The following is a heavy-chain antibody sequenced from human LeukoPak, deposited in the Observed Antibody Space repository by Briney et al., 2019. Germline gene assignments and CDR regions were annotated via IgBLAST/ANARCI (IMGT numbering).Heavy chain of an antibody. CDR1: GYTFTGYY. CDR3: ARDYGVWFGGRYMVD. J-gene: IGHJ4*02. V-gene: IGHV1-2*04. CDR2: INPNSGGT. Sequence: EASEKVSCKASGYTFTGYYMHWVRQAPGQGLEWMGWINPNSGGTNYAQKFQGWVTMTRDTSISTAYMELSRLRSDDTAVYYCARDYGVWFGGRYMVDWGQRTMVTVCS. D-gene: IGHD3-10*01.